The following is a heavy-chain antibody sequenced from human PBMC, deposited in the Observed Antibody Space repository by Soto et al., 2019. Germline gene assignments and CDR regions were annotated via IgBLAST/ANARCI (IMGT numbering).Heavy chain of an antibody. Sequence: SVKVSCKASGGTFSSYAISWVRQAPGQGLEWVGGIIPIFGTADYAQKFQGRVTITADESTSTAYMELSSLRSEDTAVYYCARDTSWKDLVWWFDPWGQGTLVTVSS. J-gene: IGHJ5*02. CDR2: IIPIFGTA. D-gene: IGHD1-1*01. V-gene: IGHV1-69*13. CDR1: GGTFSSYA. CDR3: ARDTSWKDLVWWFDP.